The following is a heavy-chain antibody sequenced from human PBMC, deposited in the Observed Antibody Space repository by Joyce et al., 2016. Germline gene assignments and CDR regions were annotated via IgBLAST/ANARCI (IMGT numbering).Heavy chain of an antibody. CDR1: GFSFSGYW. CDR3: VRGISARPGGPNWFDP. CDR2: SNTDGSRT. Sequence: EVQLVESGGGLVQPGGSLRLSCAASGFSFSGYWIHWVRQAPGKGVVGVSRSNTDGSRTRFADSVKGRFTISRDNAKNTLYLQMNSLRAEDTAVYYCVRGISARPGGPNWFDPWGQGTLVTVSS. V-gene: IGHV3-74*01. J-gene: IGHJ5*02. D-gene: IGHD6-6*01.